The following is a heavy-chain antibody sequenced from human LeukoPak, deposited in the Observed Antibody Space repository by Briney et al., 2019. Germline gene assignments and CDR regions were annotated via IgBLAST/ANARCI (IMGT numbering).Heavy chain of an antibody. Sequence: RGALRLSCAASGVTFSSDSMSAGREAPGKGGECGSNINQDGSEKYYVDYVKGRFTICRDNAKNSLYLQMNRLRAEETDVYYSARDISSGWSEFDYWGQGSLVTVSS. V-gene: IGHV3-7*01. J-gene: IGHJ4*02. D-gene: IGHD6-19*01. CDR1: GVTFSSDS. CDR2: INQDGSEK. CDR3: ARDISSGWSEFDY.